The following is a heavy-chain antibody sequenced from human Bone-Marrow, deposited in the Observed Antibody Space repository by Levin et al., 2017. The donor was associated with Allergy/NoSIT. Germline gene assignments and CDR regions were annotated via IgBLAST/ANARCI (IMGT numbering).Heavy chain of an antibody. J-gene: IGHJ6*02. CDR2: IGIAGDT. Sequence: GGSLRLSCVASGFTFSTYDMHWVRQVTGKGLEGVSAIGIAGDTHYLGSVKGRFTISRENAKNSLYLQMNSRRAGDTAVYYCARDKYGMAVWGQGTTVTVSS. D-gene: IGHD2-8*01. V-gene: IGHV3-13*01. CDR1: GFTFSTYD. CDR3: ARDKYGMAV.